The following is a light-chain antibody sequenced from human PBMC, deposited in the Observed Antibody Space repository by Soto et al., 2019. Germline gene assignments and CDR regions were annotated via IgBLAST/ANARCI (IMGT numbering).Light chain of an antibody. CDR1: QSVTTF. Sequence: EIVLTQSPATLSLSPGERATLSCRASQSVTTFLAWFQQKPGQAPRLLIYDAVTRAPGIPARFSGSGSGTDFTLTINSLEPEDFAVYYCQQRSNWPPWTLGQGTKVDIK. CDR2: DAV. CDR3: QQRSNWPPWT. J-gene: IGKJ1*01. V-gene: IGKV3-11*01.